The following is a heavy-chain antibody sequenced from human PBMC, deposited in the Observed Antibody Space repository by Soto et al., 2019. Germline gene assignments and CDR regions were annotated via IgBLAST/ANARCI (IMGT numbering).Heavy chain of an antibody. CDR3: ARGVSS. J-gene: IGHJ5*02. CDR1: GASIRNSAYY. D-gene: IGHD2-8*01. V-gene: IGHV4-31*03. CDR2: IYYSGNT. Sequence: QVQLQESGPGLVKPSQTLYLTCNVSGASIRNSAYYWSWVRQHPGKGLEWIGSIYYSGNTYYNPSLESRLTISVDTSKNQFSLKVTSMTAADTAVYYFARGVSSWGQGTLVTVSS.